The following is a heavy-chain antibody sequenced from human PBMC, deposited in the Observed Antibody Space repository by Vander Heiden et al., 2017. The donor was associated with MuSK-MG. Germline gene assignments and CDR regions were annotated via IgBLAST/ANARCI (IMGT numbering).Heavy chain of an antibody. V-gene: IGHV1-2*02. CDR2: INPNRGGT. D-gene: IGHD1-26*01. CDR1: GYTFTGYY. Sequence: QVQLVQSGAEVKKPGASVKVSCKASGYTFTGYYMHWVRQAPGQGLEWMGWINPNRGGTNYAQKFQGRVTMTRDTSISTAYMERSRLRSDDTAVYDCARTLRGLLTAGDWGQGTLVTVSS. J-gene: IGHJ4*02. CDR3: ARTLRGLLTAGD.